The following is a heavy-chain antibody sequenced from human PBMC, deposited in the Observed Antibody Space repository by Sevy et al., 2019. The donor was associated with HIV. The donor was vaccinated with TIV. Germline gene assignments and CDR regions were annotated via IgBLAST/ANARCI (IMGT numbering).Heavy chain of an antibody. CDR2: ISGSGGST. D-gene: IGHD3-22*01. CDR1: GFTFSSYA. J-gene: IGHJ3*02. Sequence: GGSLRLSCAASGFTFSSYAMSWVXQAPGKGLEWVSAISGSGGSTYYADSVKGRFTISRDNSKNTLYLQMNSLRAEDTAVYYCAKDAPDTMIVVVSQFGASDAFDIWGQGTMVTVSS. V-gene: IGHV3-23*01. CDR3: AKDAPDTMIVVVSQFGASDAFDI.